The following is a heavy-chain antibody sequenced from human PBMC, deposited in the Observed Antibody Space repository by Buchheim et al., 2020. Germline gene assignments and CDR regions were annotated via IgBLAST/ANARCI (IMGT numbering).Heavy chain of an antibody. CDR3: ARSRTAGTYYFDY. CDR1: GFSFSSYT. D-gene: IGHD6-19*01. V-gene: IGHV3-48*01. J-gene: IGHJ4*02. CDR2: IGSSGSAK. Sequence: EVQLVESGGGLVQPGGSLRLSCAASGFSFSSYTMNWVRQAPGKGLEWVSYIGSSGSAKYYADSVKGRFTTSRDNANNSLYLQMNSLRVEDTAVYYCARSRTAGTYYFDYWGQGAL.